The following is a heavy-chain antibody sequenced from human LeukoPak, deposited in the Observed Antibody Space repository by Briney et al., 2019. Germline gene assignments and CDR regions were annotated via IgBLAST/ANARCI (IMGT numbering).Heavy chain of an antibody. CDR3: AKDRLHRTIYYYYMDV. Sequence: PGGSLRLSCAASGFTFSSYAMSWVRQAPGKGLEWVSAISGSGGCTYYADSVKGRFTISRDNSKNTLYLQMNSLRAEDTAVYYCAKDRLHRTIYYYYMDVWGKGTTVTVSS. D-gene: IGHD1-7*01. CDR2: ISGSGGCT. CDR1: GFTFSSYA. V-gene: IGHV3-23*01. J-gene: IGHJ6*03.